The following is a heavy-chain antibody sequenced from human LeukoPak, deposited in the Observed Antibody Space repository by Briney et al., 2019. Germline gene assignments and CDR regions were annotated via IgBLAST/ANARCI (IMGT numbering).Heavy chain of an antibody. J-gene: IGHJ4*02. V-gene: IGHV4-39*01. CDR2: IYYSGST. Sequence: PSETLSLTCTVSGGSISTSDSFWDWMRQPPGKGPEWIGSIYYSGSTFYNPSLKSRVALSVDTSKNQFPLRLNSVTAADTAVYYCARNRGSNFDWSDYWGQGILVTVSS. CDR1: GGSISTSDSF. CDR3: ARNRGSNFDWSDY. D-gene: IGHD3-9*01.